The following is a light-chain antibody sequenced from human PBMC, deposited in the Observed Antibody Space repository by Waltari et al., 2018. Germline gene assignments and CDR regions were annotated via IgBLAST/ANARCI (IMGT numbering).Light chain of an antibody. CDR2: DAP. CDR1: QSVGVY. Sequence: EIVLTQSPATLSFYPGERATLSCRASQSVGVYLAWYQQKPGQAPRLILYDAPNRATGIPGRFSGSGSGTEFTLTISSLEPEDVAVYYCQQSKSWPLTFGGGTKVEIK. CDR3: QQSKSWPLT. V-gene: IGKV3-11*01. J-gene: IGKJ4*01.